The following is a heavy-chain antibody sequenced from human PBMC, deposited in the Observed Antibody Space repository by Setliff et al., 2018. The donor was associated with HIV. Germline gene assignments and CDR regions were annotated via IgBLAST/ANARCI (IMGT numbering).Heavy chain of an antibody. CDR2: INPSGNQQ. J-gene: IGHJ4*02. Sequence: GGSLRLSCKASGSTFSSYAWMNWVRQAPGRGLEWVANINPSGNQQRYVDSVKGRFTISRDNSKSSLYLQMDSLRAEDTAVYYCAKQTNLGTVPDSWGQGTLVTVSS. CDR3: AKQTNLGTVPDS. D-gene: IGHD1-1*01. V-gene: IGHV3-7*03. CDR1: GSTFSSYAW.